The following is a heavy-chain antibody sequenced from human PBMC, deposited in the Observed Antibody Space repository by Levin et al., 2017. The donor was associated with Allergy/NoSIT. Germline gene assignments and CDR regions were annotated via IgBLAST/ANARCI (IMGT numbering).Heavy chain of an antibody. Sequence: GESLKISCKGSGYSFTSYWISWVRQMPGKGLEWMGRIDPSDSYTNYSPSFQGHVTISADKSISTAYLQWSSLKASDTAMYYCARLGTGYCSSTSCYPLDYWGQGTLVTVSS. J-gene: IGHJ4*02. V-gene: IGHV5-10-1*01. CDR1: GYSFTSYW. CDR3: ARLGTGYCSSTSCYPLDY. D-gene: IGHD2-2*01. CDR2: IDPSDSYT.